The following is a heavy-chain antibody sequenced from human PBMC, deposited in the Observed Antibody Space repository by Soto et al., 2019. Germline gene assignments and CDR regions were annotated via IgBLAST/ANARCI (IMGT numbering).Heavy chain of an antibody. J-gene: IGHJ5*02. D-gene: IGHD2-15*01. CDR3: ARILGYCSGVNCFGRFDP. V-gene: IGHV4-59*12. Sequence: QVQLQESGPGLVKPSETLSLTCIVSGGSITSYYWSWIRQPPGKGLEWIGNIYYTGITNYNPSLKSRVTMSVDTSKSQFSLKLSSVTAADTAVYYCARILGYCSGVNCFGRFDPWGQGNLVTVSS. CDR2: IYYTGIT. CDR1: GGSITSYY.